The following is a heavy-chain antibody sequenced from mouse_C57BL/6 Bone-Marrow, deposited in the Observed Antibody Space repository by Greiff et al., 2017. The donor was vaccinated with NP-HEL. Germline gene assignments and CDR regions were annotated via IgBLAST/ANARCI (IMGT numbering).Heavy chain of an antibody. V-gene: IGHV14-4*01. J-gene: IGHJ2*01. D-gene: IGHD2-14*01. CDR1: GFNIKDDY. CDR2: IDPENGDT. CDR3: TRGNYFDY. Sequence: VQLQQSGAELVRPGASVKLSCPASGFNIKDDYMHWVKQRPEQGLEWIGWIDPENGDTEYASKFQGKATITADTSSNTAYLHLSSLTSEDTAVYYCTRGNYFDYWGQGTTLTVSS.